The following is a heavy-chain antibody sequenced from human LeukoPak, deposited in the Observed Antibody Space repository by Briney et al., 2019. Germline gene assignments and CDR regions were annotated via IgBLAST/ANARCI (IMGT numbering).Heavy chain of an antibody. CDR3: ARAQTPRYCSSTSCRGYMDV. J-gene: IGHJ6*03. Sequence: GASVKVSCKASGGTFSSYAISWVRQAPGQGLEWMGGIIPIFGTANYAQKFQGRVTITADKSTSTAYMELSSLRSEDTAVYYCARAQTPRYCSSTSCRGYMDVWGKGTTVTVSS. CDR1: GGTFSSYA. CDR2: IIPIFGTA. V-gene: IGHV1-69*06. D-gene: IGHD2-2*01.